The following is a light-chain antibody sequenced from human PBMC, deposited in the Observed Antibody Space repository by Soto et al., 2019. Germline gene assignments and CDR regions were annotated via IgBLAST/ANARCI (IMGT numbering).Light chain of an antibody. CDR3: SSYTSSSTYV. J-gene: IGLJ1*01. CDR2: DVT. CDR1: SSDVGAYDY. V-gene: IGLV2-14*01. Sequence: QSALTQPASVSGSPGQSIAIACTGTSSDVGAYDYVSWYQQHPGKAPKVMIYDVTNRPSVVSNRFSGSKSGNTASLTISGLQAEDEADYYCSSYTSSSTYVFGTGTKVTVL.